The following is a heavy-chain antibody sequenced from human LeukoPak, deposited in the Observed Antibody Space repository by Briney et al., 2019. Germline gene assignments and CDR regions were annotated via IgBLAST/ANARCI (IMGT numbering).Heavy chain of an antibody. CDR2: INPNSGGT. CDR1: GYTFTGYY. D-gene: IGHD3-10*01. J-gene: IGHJ5*02. V-gene: IGHV1-2*02. Sequence: GASVKVSCKASGYTFTGYYMHWVRQAPGQGLEWMGWINPNSGGTNYAQKFQGRVTMTRDTSISTAYMELSRLRSDDTAVYYCARGPEHYYGSGSYQDWFDPWGQGTLVTVSS. CDR3: ARGPEHYYGSGSYQDWFDP.